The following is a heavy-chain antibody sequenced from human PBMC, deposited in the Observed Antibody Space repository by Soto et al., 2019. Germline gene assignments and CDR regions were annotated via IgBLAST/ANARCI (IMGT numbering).Heavy chain of an antibody. CDR2: ISSSSSYI. CDR1: GCTFSSYR. Sequence: GGTLRISCAASGCTFSSYRMKWVRQAPGYGLERVSSISSSSSYIYYADSVKGRFTISRDNARNSLYLQMNSLRAEDTAVYYCARRAGTAINYYYGMDVWGQGATVTVS. CDR3: ARRAGTAINYYYGMDV. J-gene: IGHJ6*02. D-gene: IGHD5-18*01. V-gene: IGHV3-21*01.